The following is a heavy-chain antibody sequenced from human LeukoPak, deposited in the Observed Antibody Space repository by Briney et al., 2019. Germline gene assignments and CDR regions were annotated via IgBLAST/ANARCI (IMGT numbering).Heavy chain of an antibody. D-gene: IGHD3-10*01. V-gene: IGHV3-23*01. CDR2: ISGSGGST. Sequence: PGGSLRLSCAASGFTFSSYAMSWVRQAPGKGLEWVSAISGSGGSTYYADSVKGRFTISRDNSKNTLYLQMNSLRAEDTAVYYCAKEVIELWFGEGAFDIWGQGTMITVSS. J-gene: IGHJ3*02. CDR1: GFTFSSYA. CDR3: AKEVIELWFGEGAFDI.